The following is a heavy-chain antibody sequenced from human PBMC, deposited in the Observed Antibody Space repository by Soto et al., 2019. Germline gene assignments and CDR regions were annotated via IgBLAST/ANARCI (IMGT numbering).Heavy chain of an antibody. Sequence: SETLSLTCTVSGGSISSGGYYWSWIRQHPGKGLEWIGYIYYSGGTYYNPSLKSRVTISVDTSKNQFSLKLSSVTAADTAVYYCARVPKSGSYYRLYYFDYRGQGTLVTVSS. J-gene: IGHJ4*02. V-gene: IGHV4-31*03. D-gene: IGHD1-26*01. CDR3: ARVPKSGSYYRLYYFDY. CDR1: GGSISSGGYY. CDR2: IYYSGGT.